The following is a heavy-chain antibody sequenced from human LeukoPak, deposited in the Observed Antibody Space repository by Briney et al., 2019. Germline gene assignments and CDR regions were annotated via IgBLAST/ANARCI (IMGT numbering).Heavy chain of an antibody. CDR2: IYYSGST. CDR1: GGSISSSSYY. CDR3: ARQWDWNYATAFDI. D-gene: IGHD1-7*01. V-gene: IGHV4-39*01. J-gene: IGHJ3*02. Sequence: SETLSLTCTVSGGSISSSSYYWGWIRQPPGKGLEWIGSIYYSGSTYYNPSLKSRVTISVDTSKNQFSLKLSSVTAADTAVYYCARQWDWNYATAFDIWGQGTMVTVSS.